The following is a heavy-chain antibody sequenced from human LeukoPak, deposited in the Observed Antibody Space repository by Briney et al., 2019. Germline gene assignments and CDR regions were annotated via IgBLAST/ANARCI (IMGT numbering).Heavy chain of an antibody. Sequence: GGSLRLSCAASGFTFSSYWMHWVRQAPGKGLVWVSRINSDGSSTSYADSVKGRFTISRDNAKNTLYLQMNSLRAEDTAVYYCASIAAAGTPFGYWGQGTLVTVSS. V-gene: IGHV3-74*01. D-gene: IGHD6-13*01. CDR1: GFTFSSYW. J-gene: IGHJ4*02. CDR3: ASIAAAGTPFGY. CDR2: INSDGSST.